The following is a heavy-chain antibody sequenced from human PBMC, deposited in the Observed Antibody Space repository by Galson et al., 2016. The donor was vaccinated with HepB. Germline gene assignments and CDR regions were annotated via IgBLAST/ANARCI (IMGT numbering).Heavy chain of an antibody. V-gene: IGHV3-23*01. CDR1: GFIFTNYA. J-gene: IGHJ4*02. CDR2: ISTGGGGT. D-gene: IGHD3-16*01. Sequence: SLRLSCAASGFIFTNYAMSWVRQAPGKGLEWVSAISTGGGGTYYADSEKGRFTISRDNSKNTVDLQMNSLGREDTAVYYCAREDGVHYETSVYHGFLDSWGQGTLVTVSS. CDR3: AREDGVHYETSVYHGFLDS.